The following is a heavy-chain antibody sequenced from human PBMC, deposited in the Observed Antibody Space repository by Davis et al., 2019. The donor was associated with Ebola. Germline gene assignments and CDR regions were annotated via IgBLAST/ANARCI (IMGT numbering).Heavy chain of an antibody. CDR1: GGTFSSYA. D-gene: IGHD5-12*01. CDR2: IIPILGTA. V-gene: IGHV1-69*04. J-gene: IGHJ4*02. Sequence: SVKVSCKASGGTFSSYAISWVRQAPGQGLEWMGRIIPILGTANYAQKFQGRVTITADKSTSTAYMELRSLRSDDTAVYYCARYSGYEKFDYWGQGTLVTVSS. CDR3: ARYSGYEKFDY.